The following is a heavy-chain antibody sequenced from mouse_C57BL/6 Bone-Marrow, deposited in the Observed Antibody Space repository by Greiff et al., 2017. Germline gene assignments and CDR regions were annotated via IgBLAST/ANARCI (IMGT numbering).Heavy chain of an antibody. V-gene: IGHV3-8*01. D-gene: IGHD1-1*01. CDR3: ARWGGSSYSYWYFDV. J-gene: IGHJ1*03. CDR2: ISYCGST. CDR1: GYSITSDY. Sequence: EVQLQESGPGLAKPSQTLSLTCSVTGYSITSDYWTWIRKFPGNKLEYMGYISYCGSTYYNPSLKSRISRTRDTSKNQYYLQLNSVTTEDTATYYCARWGGSSYSYWYFDVWGTGTTVTVSS.